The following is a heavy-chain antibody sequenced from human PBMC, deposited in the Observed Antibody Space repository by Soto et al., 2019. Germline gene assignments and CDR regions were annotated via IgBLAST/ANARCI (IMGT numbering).Heavy chain of an antibody. D-gene: IGHD2-15*01. Sequence: QVQLVESGGGVVQPGRSLRLSCAASGFTFSSYAMHWVRQAPGKGLEWVAVISYDGSNKYYADSVKGRFTISRDNSKNALYLQVNSLGAEDTTVYYCARVPSSSGRAHFDCWGQGTLVTVSS. J-gene: IGHJ4*02. CDR1: GFTFSSYA. CDR2: ISYDGSNK. V-gene: IGHV3-30-3*01. CDR3: ARVPSSSGRAHFDC.